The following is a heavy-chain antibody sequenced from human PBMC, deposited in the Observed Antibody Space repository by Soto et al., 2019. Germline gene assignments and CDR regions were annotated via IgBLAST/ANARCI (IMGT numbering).Heavy chain of an antibody. J-gene: IGHJ4*02. CDR2: ISGNSRTI. D-gene: IGHD3-3*01. Sequence: EVQLVESGGGLVQPGGSLRLSCVASGFTFSSYSMNWVLQAPGKGLEWVSYISGNSRTIHYADSVRGRFTISRDNDKNSLFLQMSSLRDEDTALYYCARVFAWAFDYWGQGTLLTVSP. CDR3: ARVFAWAFDY. V-gene: IGHV3-48*02. CDR1: GFTFSSYS.